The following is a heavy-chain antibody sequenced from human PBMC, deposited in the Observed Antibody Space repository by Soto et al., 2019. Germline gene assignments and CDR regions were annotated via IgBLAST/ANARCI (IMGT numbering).Heavy chain of an antibody. CDR2: IIPIFGTA. D-gene: IGHD2-2*02. CDR1: GGTFSSYA. J-gene: IGHJ2*01. CDR3: AVVDCSSTSCYISLGWYFDL. V-gene: IGHV1-69*01. Sequence: QVQLVQSGAEVKKPGSSVKVSCKASGGTFSSYAISWVRQAPGQGLEWMGGIIPIFGTANYAQKFQGRVTITADESTSIAYMELSSLRSEDTAVYYCAVVDCSSTSCYISLGWYFDLWGRGTLVTVSS.